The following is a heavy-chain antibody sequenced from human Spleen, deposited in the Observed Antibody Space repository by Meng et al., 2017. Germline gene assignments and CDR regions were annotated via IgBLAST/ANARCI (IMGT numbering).Heavy chain of an antibody. V-gene: IGHV1-8*03. CDR1: GYTFTSYD. CDR2: MNPNSGNT. CDR3: AKSGAWDLPGRPLHYFDY. D-gene: IGHD1-26*01. J-gene: IGHJ4*02. Sequence: QVQLVQSGAEVKKPGASVKVSCKASGYTFTSYDINWVRQATGQGLEWMGWMNPNSGNTGYAQKFQGRLTISIDGSTSTAYMELTNLTPDDTAVYYCAKSGAWDLPGRPLHYFDYWGQGTLVTVSS.